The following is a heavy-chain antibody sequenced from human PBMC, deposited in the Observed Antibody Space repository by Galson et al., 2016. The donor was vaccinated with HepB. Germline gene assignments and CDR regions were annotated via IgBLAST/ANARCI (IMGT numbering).Heavy chain of an antibody. CDR2: IHVAGSP. J-gene: IGHJ3*02. D-gene: IGHD3-3*01. CDR3: ARTEWFQAFDK. CDR1: GVSISSYY. Sequence: SETLSLTCSVSGVSISSYYWSWTGHPPEKGLDGMGYIHVAGSPTPGPSLQGRVTISKDTSRNIFSLKMTSVTAADTAVYYCARTEWFQAFDKWGQGTVVTVSS. V-gene: IGHV4-59*01.